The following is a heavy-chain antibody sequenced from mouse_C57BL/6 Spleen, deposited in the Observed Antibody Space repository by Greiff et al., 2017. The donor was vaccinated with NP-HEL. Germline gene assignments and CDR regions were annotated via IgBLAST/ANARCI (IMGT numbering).Heavy chain of an antibody. Sequence: QVQLQQPGAELVKPGASVKLSCTASGYTFTSYWLHWVQPRPGNGLEWIGMIHPNSGSTNYNEKFKSQATLTVDKSSSTAYMQLSSLTSEDAAVYYCARGGDSNFDYWGQGTTLTVSS. D-gene: IGHD2-5*01. CDR3: ARGGDSNFDY. J-gene: IGHJ2*01. CDR1: GYTFTSYW. CDR2: IHPNSGST. V-gene: IGHV1-64*01.